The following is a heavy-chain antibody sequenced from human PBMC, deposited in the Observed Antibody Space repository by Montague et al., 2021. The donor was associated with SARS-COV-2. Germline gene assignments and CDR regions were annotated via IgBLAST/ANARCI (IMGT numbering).Heavy chain of an antibody. CDR3: ARGIDGYNEYFQH. D-gene: IGHD5-24*01. Sequence: SLRLSCAASGFTFSSYAMHWVRQAPGKGLEWVALISYDGSNKYSLDSVKGRFTISRDSSKNTLYLQMNRLRAEDTAVYYCARGIDGYNEYFQHWGQGTLVTVSS. V-gene: IGHV3-30*04. J-gene: IGHJ1*01. CDR2: ISYDGSNK. CDR1: GFTFSSYA.